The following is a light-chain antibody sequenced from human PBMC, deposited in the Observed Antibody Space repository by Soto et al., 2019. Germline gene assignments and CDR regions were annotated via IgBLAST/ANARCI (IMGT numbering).Light chain of an antibody. CDR3: QQYQSYWT. V-gene: IGKV1-5*01. CDR1: QSISRW. CDR2: DAS. Sequence: DIQMTQSPSTLSASVGATVTITCRASQSISRWLAWYQQKPGEAPKILIYDASSLQSGVPSRFSGSVSGTEFTLIISSLHPDDFATYYCQQYQSYWTFGQGTRLEIK. J-gene: IGKJ5*01.